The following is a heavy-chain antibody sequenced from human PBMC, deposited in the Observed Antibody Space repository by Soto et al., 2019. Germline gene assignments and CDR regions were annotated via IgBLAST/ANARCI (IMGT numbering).Heavy chain of an antibody. CDR2: IYFTGNT. D-gene: IGHD6-25*01. CDR1: GGSITSSSHF. J-gene: IGHJ5*02. V-gene: IGHV4-39*01. Sequence: SETLSLTCTASGGSITSSSHFWGWVRQPPGKRLEWIGTIYFTGNTYYTPSLKSRLTMSIDTSKNEFSLRLNSVTAADTAVYYCAGQTFTIAAASYGRSNWFDPWGPGTLVTVSS. CDR3: AGQTFTIAAASYGRSNWFDP.